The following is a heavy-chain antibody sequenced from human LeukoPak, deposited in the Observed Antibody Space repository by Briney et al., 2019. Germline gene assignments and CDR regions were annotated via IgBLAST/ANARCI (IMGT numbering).Heavy chain of an antibody. CDR2: THSSGTT. CDR3: ARRIGGSSRSDY. CDR1: GGSIISSSCY. D-gene: IGHD6-13*01. J-gene: IGHJ4*02. Sequence: PSETLSLTCTVSGGSIISSSCYWVWIRQPPGKGLEWIGNTHSSGTTHYDPSLRSRVTISLDMSKNQFSLTLTSVTATDTAVYYCARRIGGSSRSDYWGQGTLVSVSS. V-gene: IGHV4-39*01.